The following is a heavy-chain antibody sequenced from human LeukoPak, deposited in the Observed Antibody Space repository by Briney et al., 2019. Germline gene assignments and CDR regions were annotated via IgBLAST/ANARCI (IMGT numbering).Heavy chain of an antibody. CDR3: AGAGYSSGRAFDY. CDR2: MNPNSGNT. D-gene: IGHD6-19*01. J-gene: IGHJ4*02. CDR1: GYTFTSYD. V-gene: IGHV1-8*01. Sequence: ASVKVSCKASGYTFTSYDINWVRQTTGQGLEWMGWMNPNSGNTGYAQKFQGRVTMTRNTSISTAYMELSSLRSEDTAVYYCAGAGYSSGRAFDYWGQGTLVTVSS.